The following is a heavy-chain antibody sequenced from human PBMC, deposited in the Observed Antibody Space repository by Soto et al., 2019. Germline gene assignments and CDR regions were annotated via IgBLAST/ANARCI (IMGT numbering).Heavy chain of an antibody. V-gene: IGHV3-23*01. CDR1: GFTFSSYA. Sequence: GGSLRLSCAASGFTFSSYAMSWVRQAPGKGLEWVSAISGSGGSTYYADAVKGRFTISRDNSKNTLYLQMNSLRAEDTAVYYCAKDRAPAAGTSWFDPWGQGTLVTVSS. CDR3: AKDRAPAAGTSWFDP. CDR2: ISGSGGST. J-gene: IGHJ5*02. D-gene: IGHD6-13*01.